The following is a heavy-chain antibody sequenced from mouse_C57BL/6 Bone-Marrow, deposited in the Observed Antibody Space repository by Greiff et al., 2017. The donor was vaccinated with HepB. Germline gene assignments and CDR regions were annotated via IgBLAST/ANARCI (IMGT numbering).Heavy chain of an antibody. V-gene: IGHV5-4*01. Sequence: EVQRVESGGGLVKPGGSLKLSCATSGFTFSSYAMSWVRQTPEKRLEWVATISDGGSYTYYPDNVKGRFTISRDNAKNNLYLQMSHLKSEDTAMYYCARDDGYDEAYWGQGTLVTVSA. CDR1: GFTFSSYA. J-gene: IGHJ3*01. D-gene: IGHD2-2*01. CDR2: ISDGGSYT. CDR3: ARDDGYDEAY.